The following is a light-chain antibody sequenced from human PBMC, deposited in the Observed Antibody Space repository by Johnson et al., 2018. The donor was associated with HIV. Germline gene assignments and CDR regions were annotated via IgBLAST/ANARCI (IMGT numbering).Light chain of an antibody. J-gene: IGLJ1*01. V-gene: IGLV1-51*01. CDR2: DNS. CDR3: GAWDSSLSAYV. Sequence: QPVLTQPPSVSAAPGQKVTISCSGNRSNIGDNFVSWYQHLPGTAPKLLVYDNSKRPSGIPDRFSGSKSGTSATLAITGLQTGDEADYYCGAWDSSLSAYVFGTGTQVTV. CDR1: RSNIGDNF.